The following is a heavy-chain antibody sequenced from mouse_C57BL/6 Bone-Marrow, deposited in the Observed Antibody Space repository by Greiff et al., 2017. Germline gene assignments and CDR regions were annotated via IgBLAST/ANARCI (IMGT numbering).Heavy chain of an antibody. D-gene: IGHD3-1*01. CDR3: ARSGPRGRSFDD. Sequence: VQLKQPGAELVKPGASVKMSCKASGYTFTSYWITWVKQRPGQGLEWIGDIYPTSGRTNYNEKFKSKAILTVDTSSNTAYMLLSSLTAEDSAVFCGARSGPRGRSFDDWGKGTTLTVSS. V-gene: IGHV1-55*01. CDR2: IYPTSGRT. CDR1: GYTFTSYW. J-gene: IGHJ2*01.